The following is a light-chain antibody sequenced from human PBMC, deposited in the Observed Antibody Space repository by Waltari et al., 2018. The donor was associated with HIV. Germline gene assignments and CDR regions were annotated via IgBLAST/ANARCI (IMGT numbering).Light chain of an antibody. CDR2: GEK. CDR3: LSRDDSGNLLV. V-gene: IGLV3-19*01. J-gene: IGLJ2*01. CDR1: SLRTYY. Sequence: SSEVTQDPAVSVALGQTVRITCQGDSLRTYYASWYQQKPGQAPVVVNYGEKHRPSGIPDRISGFSSGNTASLTITGAQAEDEADYYCLSRDDSGNLLVFGGGTKLTVL.